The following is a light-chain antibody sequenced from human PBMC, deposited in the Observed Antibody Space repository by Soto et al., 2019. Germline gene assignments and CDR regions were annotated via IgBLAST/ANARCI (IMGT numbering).Light chain of an antibody. CDR3: VSYTTSASYV. Sequence: QSVLTQPASVSGSPGQSITISCTGTSGDVGNYIFVSWYRQHPGKAPKLVIYDINNRPSGVSNRSSGSKSGNTASLTISGLQAEDEADYYCVSYTTSASYVFGTGTKVTV. CDR2: DIN. J-gene: IGLJ1*01. CDR1: SGDVGNYIF. V-gene: IGLV2-14*01.